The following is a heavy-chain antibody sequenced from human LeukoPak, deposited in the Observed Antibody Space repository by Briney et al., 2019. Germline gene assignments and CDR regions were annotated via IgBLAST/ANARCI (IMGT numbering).Heavy chain of an antibody. CDR3: ARHDQTRNALDI. V-gene: IGHV5-51*01. J-gene: IGHJ3*02. CDR1: GYSFTSYW. Sequence: GESLKISRKASGYSFTSYWIGWVRQMPGKGLEWMGIIYPGDSDTRYSPSFQGQVTISADKSITTAYLQWSSLKASDTAIYYCARHDQTRNALDIWGQGTMVIVSS. CDR2: IYPGDSDT.